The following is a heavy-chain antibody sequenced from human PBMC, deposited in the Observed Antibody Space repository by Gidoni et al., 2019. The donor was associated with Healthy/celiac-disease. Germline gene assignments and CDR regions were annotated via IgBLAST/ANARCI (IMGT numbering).Heavy chain of an antibody. CDR1: GYTFTGYY. CDR2: INHNSGGQ. CDR3: ARGRIASRPVVGY. D-gene: IGHD6-6*01. J-gene: IGHJ4*02. Sequence: QVQLVQSGAEVKKPGAVVKVYCKDSGYTFTGYYMHCMRQAPGQGLEWMGCINHNSGGQNYAQKFQGRVTMTRDTSISTAYMVLSRLRSDDTSVYFCARGRIASRPVVGYWGQGTLVPVSS. V-gene: IGHV1-2*02.